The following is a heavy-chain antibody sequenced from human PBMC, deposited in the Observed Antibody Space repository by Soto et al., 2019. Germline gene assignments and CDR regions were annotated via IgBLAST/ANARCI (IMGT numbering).Heavy chain of an antibody. J-gene: IGHJ3*01. CDR2: IYHGGST. CDR3: ARPQLGVKSVAFDL. Sequence: QVQLQESGPGLVKPSGTLSLTCAVSGCSISSSNWWSWVRQPPGKGLEWIGEIYHGGSTNCNPSLKGRDTRSVDKANNEVGRKLSSVPAADTAVYCGARPQLGVKSVAFDLLGQGTMVTGSS. V-gene: IGHV4-4*01. CDR1: GCSISSSNW. D-gene: IGHD1-1*01.